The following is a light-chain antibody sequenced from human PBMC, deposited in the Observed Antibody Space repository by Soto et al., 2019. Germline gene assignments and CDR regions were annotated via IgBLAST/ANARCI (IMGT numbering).Light chain of an antibody. Sequence: DVVLTQSPLSLPVTLGRPASISCRSSQSLVYSDGNTYLTWFQQRPGQSPRRXLFEVSKRHSGVPDRFSGSGSGTDFTLKISRVEHEDVGVYYCMQGSHWPLTFGGGTKVDIK. V-gene: IGKV2-30*01. CDR3: MQGSHWPLT. CDR1: QSLVYSDGNTY. J-gene: IGKJ4*01. CDR2: EVS.